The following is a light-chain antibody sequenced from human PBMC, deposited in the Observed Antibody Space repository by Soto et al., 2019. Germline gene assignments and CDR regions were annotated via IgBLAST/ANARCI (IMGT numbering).Light chain of an antibody. Sequence: VLTKSAGPLSLSPGERATFSCRSSQSVSSNYLAWYQQKPGQAPRLIIYGAFKRATGIPDRFSGSGSGTDCTLTISRMEPEDVSVYCCQQYGSSPRTLGQGTKVDIK. CDR3: QQYGSSPRT. V-gene: IGKV3-20*01. J-gene: IGKJ1*01. CDR1: QSVSSNY. CDR2: GAF.